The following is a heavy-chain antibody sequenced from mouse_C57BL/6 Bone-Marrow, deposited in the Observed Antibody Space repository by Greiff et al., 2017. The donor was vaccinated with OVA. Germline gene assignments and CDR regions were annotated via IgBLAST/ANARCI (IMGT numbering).Heavy chain of an antibody. CDR1: GYTFTDYY. CDR2: INPYNGGT. D-gene: IGHD1-2*01. J-gene: IGHJ4*01. CDR3: ARGITTLHYYAMDY. Sequence: EVKLEESGPVLVKPGASVKMSCKASGYTFTDYYMNWVKQSHGKSLEWIGVINPYNGGTSYNQKFKGKATLTVDKSSSTAYMELNSLTSEDSAVYYCARGITTLHYYAMDYWGQGTSVTVSS. V-gene: IGHV1-19*01.